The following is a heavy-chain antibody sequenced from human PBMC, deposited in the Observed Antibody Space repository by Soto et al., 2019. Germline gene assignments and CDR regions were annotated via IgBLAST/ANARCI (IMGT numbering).Heavy chain of an antibody. Sequence: EVQLLESGGGLVQPGGSLRLSCAASGFTFSSYAMSWVRQAPGKGLEWVSAISGSGGSTYYADSVKGRFTISRDNSKNTLYLQMSRLRAEDTAVYYCAKDRTQWLVNWFDPWGQGTLVTVSS. D-gene: IGHD6-19*01. CDR1: GFTFSSYA. V-gene: IGHV3-23*01. CDR3: AKDRTQWLVNWFDP. CDR2: ISGSGGST. J-gene: IGHJ5*02.